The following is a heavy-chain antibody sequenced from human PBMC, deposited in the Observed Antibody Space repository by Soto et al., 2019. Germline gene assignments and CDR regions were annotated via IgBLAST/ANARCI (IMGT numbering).Heavy chain of an antibody. V-gene: IGHV4-34*01. CDR3: AREYGYCSGGSCYSGYFDY. D-gene: IGHD2-15*01. Sequence: QVQLQQWGAGLLKPSETLSLTCAVYGGSFSGYYWSWIRQPPGKGLEWIGEINHSGSTNYNPSLRSRGPISVDTSKNQFSLKLSSVTAADTAVYYCAREYGYCSGGSCYSGYFDYWGQGTLVTVSS. CDR2: INHSGST. CDR1: GGSFSGYY. J-gene: IGHJ4*02.